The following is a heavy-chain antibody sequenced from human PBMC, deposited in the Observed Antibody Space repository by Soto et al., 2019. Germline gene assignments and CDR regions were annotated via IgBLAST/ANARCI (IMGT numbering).Heavy chain of an antibody. CDR1: GYSFTSRG. CDR3: ARAFRFYFGMDV. D-gene: IGHD3-16*01. Sequence: HLVQSEAEVKKPGASVKVSCKASGYSFTSRGINWVRQVPGQGLEWMGWISTYDGNTKYARKLQGRVTMTTDTSTSTAYMELRSLTSNDTAVYYCARAFRFYFGMDVWGQGTTVTVS. V-gene: IGHV1-18*01. J-gene: IGHJ6*02. CDR2: ISTYDGNT.